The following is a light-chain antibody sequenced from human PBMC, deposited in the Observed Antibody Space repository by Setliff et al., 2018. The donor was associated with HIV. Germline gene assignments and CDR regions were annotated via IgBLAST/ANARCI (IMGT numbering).Light chain of an antibody. V-gene: IGKV3-20*01. CDR3: QEYGSSPALT. CDR2: GAS. J-gene: IGKJ4*01. CDR1: QSVDSTY. Sequence: IVLTQSPDTLSLSPGERATLSCRASQSVDSTYLAWYQQKPGQAPRLLIYGASSRATGIPDRFSGSGSGTDFTLTISRLEPVDFAVYYCQEYGSSPALTFGGGTKVDIK.